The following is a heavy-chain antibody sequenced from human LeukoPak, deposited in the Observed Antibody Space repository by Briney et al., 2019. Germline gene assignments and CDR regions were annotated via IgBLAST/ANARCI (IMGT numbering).Heavy chain of an antibody. CDR1: AGSISSYY. CDR3: ARADPNAAGYFYRFNCFDP. D-gene: IGHD3-9*01. J-gene: IGHJ5*02. Sequence: SETMSLTSTLYAGSISSYYWNWVRPPQRNVIEWIGYIYFSGSTDYRTTFERRVTITVDTSRFQFSLRLYLVTAADTAVYYCARADPNAAGYFYRFNCFDPWGQGTLVTVSS. CDR2: IYFSGST. V-gene: IGHV4-59*01.